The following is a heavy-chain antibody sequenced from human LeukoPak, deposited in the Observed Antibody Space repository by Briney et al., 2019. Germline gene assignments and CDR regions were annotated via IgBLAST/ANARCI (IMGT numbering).Heavy chain of an antibody. D-gene: IGHD6-13*01. CDR2: ITGGGDST. CDR1: EFTFSSFA. V-gene: IGHV3-23*01. CDR3: AKGSAGSRPYYFDY. J-gene: IGHJ4*02. Sequence: GGSLRLSCAASEFTFSSFAMIWVRQAPGEGLEWVSAITGGGDSTYHADSVKGRFTIPRDNSKSTLYLQMNSLRVEDTAVYYCAKGSAGSRPYYFDYWGQGTLVTVSS.